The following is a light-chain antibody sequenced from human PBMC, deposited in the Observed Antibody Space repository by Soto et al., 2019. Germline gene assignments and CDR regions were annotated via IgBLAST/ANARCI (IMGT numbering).Light chain of an antibody. CDR3: QAWDSSTGV. V-gene: IGLV3-1*01. J-gene: IGLJ1*01. Sequence: SYELTQPPSVSVSPGQTARITCSGDKLGDKYACWYQQKPGQSPVVVIYQDNKRPSGIPERFSGSNSGNTATLTISGTQALDEADYYCQAWDSSTGVFGTGTKLTVL. CDR1: KLGDKY. CDR2: QDN.